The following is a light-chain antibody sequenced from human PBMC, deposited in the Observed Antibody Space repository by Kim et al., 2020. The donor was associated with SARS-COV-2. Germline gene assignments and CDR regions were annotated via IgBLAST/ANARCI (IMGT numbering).Light chain of an antibody. CDR1: QGIRKD. Sequence: SASIGDRVTITCRASQGIRKDLGWYQQKPGKAPKRLIFAASSLQSGVPSRFSGSGSGTEFTLTINSLQPEDVATYFCLQHNSYPYTFGQGTKLEI. CDR3: LQHNSYPYT. V-gene: IGKV1-17*01. CDR2: AAS. J-gene: IGKJ2*01.